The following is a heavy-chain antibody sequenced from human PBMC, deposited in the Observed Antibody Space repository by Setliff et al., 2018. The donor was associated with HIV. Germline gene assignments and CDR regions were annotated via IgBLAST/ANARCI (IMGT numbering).Heavy chain of an antibody. CDR2: INYSGTT. CDR3: AATYCRGGGRDCPQMYDY. V-gene: IGHV4-34*01. J-gene: IGHJ4*02. CDR1: GGSFSGNY. D-gene: IGHD2-15*01. Sequence: SETLSLTCAIYGGSFSGNYWSWIRQPPGKGLEWIGEINYSGTTNHNPFLKSRVTISVDTSKKQFSLKLNSVTAADSAIYYCAATYCRGGGRDCPQMYDYWGQGSLGTVS.